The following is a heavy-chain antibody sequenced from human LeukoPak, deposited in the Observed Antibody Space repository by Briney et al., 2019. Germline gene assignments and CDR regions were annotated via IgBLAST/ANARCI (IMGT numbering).Heavy chain of an antibody. CDR3: ARKGGSGWYFYFDP. D-gene: IGHD6-19*01. J-gene: IGHJ5*02. CDR1: GFTVSSNY. Sequence: GGSLRLSCAASGFTVSSNYMSWVRQAPGKGLEWVSVIYSGGSTYYADSVKGRFTISRDNSKNTLYLQMNSLRAEDTAVYYCARKGGSGWYFYFDPWGQGTLVTVSS. CDR2: IYSGGST. V-gene: IGHV3-53*01.